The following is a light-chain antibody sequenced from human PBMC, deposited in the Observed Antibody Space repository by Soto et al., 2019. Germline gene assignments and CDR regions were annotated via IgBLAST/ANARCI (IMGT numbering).Light chain of an antibody. CDR2: AAS. V-gene: IGKV1-39*01. CDR3: QQSYRAVT. Sequence: IRMTQSPSSLSASVGDRISITCRASQSVSSYLKWYQQKPGKAPRLLIYAASHVQTGVPSRFRGTGSATHFTLTISSLQPEDFATYYCQQSYRAVTFGQGTRLEI. J-gene: IGKJ5*01. CDR1: QSVSSY.